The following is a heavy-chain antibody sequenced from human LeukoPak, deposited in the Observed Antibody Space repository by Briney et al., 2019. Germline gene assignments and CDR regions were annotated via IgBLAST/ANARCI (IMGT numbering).Heavy chain of an antibody. D-gene: IGHD3-3*01. CDR1: GFTFSDYY. Sequence: PGGSLRLSCAASGFTFSDYYMSWIRQAPGKGLEWVSYISSRGDTIYYTDSVKGRFTISRDNSKNTLYLQMNSLRAEDTAVYYCAKDLGVRFLEWLLHYWGQGTLVTVSS. J-gene: IGHJ4*02. V-gene: IGHV3-11*04. CDR3: AKDLGVRFLEWLLHY. CDR2: ISSRGDTI.